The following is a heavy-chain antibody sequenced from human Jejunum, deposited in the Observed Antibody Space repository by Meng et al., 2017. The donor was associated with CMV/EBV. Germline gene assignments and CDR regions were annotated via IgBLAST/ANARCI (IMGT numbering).Heavy chain of an antibody. J-gene: IGHJ6*02. CDR3: ARTSYTNYNYYAMDV. Sequence: GGSISGYYWIWIRQPPGKGLEWIGYISYTGSTNYNSSLKSRVTMSVDTSENQFSLKLSSLTAADTAVYYCARTSYTNYNYYAMDVWGQGTTVTVSS. CDR2: ISYTGST. CDR1: GGSISGYY. D-gene: IGHD1-1*01. V-gene: IGHV4-59*01.